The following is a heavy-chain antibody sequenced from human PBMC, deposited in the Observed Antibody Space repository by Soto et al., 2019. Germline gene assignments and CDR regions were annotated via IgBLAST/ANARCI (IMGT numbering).Heavy chain of an antibody. J-gene: IGHJ6*02. D-gene: IGHD6-13*01. CDR3: AKVRIAAALYYYYGMDV. V-gene: IGHV3-30*18. CDR2: ISYDGSNK. Sequence: PGGSLRLSXAASGFTFSSYGMHWVRQAPGKGLEWVAVISYDGSNKYYADSVKGRFTISRDNSKNTLYLQMNSLRAEDTAVYYCAKVRIAAALYYYYGMDVWGQGTTVTVSS. CDR1: GFTFSSYG.